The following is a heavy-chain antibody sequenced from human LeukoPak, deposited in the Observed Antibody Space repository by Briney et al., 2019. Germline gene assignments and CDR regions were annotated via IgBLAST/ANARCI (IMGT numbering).Heavy chain of an antibody. CDR2: ISYDESNK. CDR1: GFTFSSYG. Sequence: GRSLRLSCAASGFTFSSYGMHWVRQAPGKGLEWVAVISYDESNKYYADSVQGRFTISRDNSQNTLYLQMSSLRAEDTAVYYCLRGYYYSSRYFDFDYWGQGTLVTVSS. J-gene: IGHJ4*02. V-gene: IGHV3-30*03. D-gene: IGHD3-22*01. CDR3: LRGYYYSSRYFDFDY.